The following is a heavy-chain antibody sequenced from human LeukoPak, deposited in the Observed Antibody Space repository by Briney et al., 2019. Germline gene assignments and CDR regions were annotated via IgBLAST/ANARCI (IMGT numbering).Heavy chain of an antibody. J-gene: IGHJ4*01. D-gene: IGHD2-21*02. Sequence: PGGSLRLSCAASGFTFSSYTMNWVRQAPGKGLEWVSSIAGSSGYISYADSVKGRFTISRDNAKKSLYLQMTSLTDEDTAVYSCARDRGAYCGGDCYLGFDYWGRGTLVTVSS. CDR2: IAGSSGYI. CDR3: ARDRGAYCGGDCYLGFDY. CDR1: GFTFSSYT. V-gene: IGHV3-21*01.